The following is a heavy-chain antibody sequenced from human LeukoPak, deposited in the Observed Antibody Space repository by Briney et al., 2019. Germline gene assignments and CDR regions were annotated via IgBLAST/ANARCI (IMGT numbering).Heavy chain of an antibody. CDR2: IYYSRST. D-gene: IGHD3-10*01. CDR1: GGSISSYY. J-gene: IGHJ5*02. Sequence: SETLSLTCTVSGGSISSYYWSWIRQPPGKGLEWIGYIYYSRSTNYNPSLKSRVTISVDTSKNQFSLKLSSVTAADTAVYYCARGGVNYKIAGPWGQGALATVSS. CDR3: ARGGVNYKIAGP. V-gene: IGHV4-59*01.